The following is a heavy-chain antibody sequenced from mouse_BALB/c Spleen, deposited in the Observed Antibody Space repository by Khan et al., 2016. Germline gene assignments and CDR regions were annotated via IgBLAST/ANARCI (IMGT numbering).Heavy chain of an antibody. CDR3: ARSYGSSPFVY. D-gene: IGHD1-1*01. CDR2: ISYSGST. Sequence: EVELVESGPGLVKPSQSLSLTCTVTGYSITSDYAWNWIRQFPGNKLEWMGYISYSGSTSYNPSLKSRISITRDTSKNQFFLQLNSVTTEDTATYYCARSYGSSPFVYWGQGTLVTVSA. CDR1: GYSITSDYA. V-gene: IGHV3-2*02. J-gene: IGHJ3*01.